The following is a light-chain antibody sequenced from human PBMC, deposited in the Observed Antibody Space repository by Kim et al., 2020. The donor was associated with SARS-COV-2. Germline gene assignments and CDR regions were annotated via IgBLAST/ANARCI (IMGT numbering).Light chain of an antibody. CDR2: GAS. J-gene: IGKJ4*01. Sequence: APGERATLSCRASEGVSSNLAWYQQKPGQAPRLLIYGASTRATGIPARFSGSGSGTEFTLTISSLQSEDFAVYYCQQYKNWPPLTFGGGTKVEIK. CDR3: QQYKNWPPLT. CDR1: EGVSSN. V-gene: IGKV3-15*01.